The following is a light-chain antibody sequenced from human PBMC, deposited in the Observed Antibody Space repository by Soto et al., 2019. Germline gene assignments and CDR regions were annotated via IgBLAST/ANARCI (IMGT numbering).Light chain of an antibody. Sequence: DIQMTQSPSSLSASVGDRVSITCQTSQNINTYLNWYQQKPGKAPKVLIYGASILQSGVPLRFSGSGSGTDFTLTISSLEPEDFATDYCQDSYSSLWETCGQGTKVEI. CDR1: QNINTY. V-gene: IGKV1-39*01. J-gene: IGKJ1*01. CDR3: QDSYSSLWET. CDR2: GAS.